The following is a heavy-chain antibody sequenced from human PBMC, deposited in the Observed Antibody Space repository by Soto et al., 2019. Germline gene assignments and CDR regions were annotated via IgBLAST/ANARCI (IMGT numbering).Heavy chain of an antibody. CDR3: AKEYKDIVVVPALPVRPNYYYYMDV. CDR1: GFTFSSYR. Sequence: GGSLRLSCAASGFTFSSYRMHWVRQAPGKGLVWVSRINSDGSSTSYADSVKGRFTISRDNSKNTLYLQMNSLRAEDTAVYYCAKEYKDIVVVPALPVRPNYYYYMDVWGKGTTVTVSS. D-gene: IGHD2-2*01. CDR2: INSDGSST. V-gene: IGHV3-74*01. J-gene: IGHJ6*03.